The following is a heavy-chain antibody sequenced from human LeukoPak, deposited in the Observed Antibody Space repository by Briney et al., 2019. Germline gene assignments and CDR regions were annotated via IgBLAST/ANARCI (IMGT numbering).Heavy chain of an antibody. CDR3: ATTAYYPYYYFDH. V-gene: IGHV3-48*03. CDR2: ITATGSVV. D-gene: IGHD4/OR15-4a*01. Sequence: GGSLRLSCAASGFNLRSRDLNSVRQAPGKGLEWISYITATGSVVHYADSVKGRFSVLRDNTKNSLYLRMDSLRFEDTGLYYCATTAYYPYYYFDHWGRGDLVTVSS. CDR1: GFNLRSRD. J-gene: IGHJ4*02.